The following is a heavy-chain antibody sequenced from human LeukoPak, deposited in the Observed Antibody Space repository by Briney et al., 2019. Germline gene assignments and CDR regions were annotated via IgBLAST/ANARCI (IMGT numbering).Heavy chain of an antibody. D-gene: IGHD1-26*01. Sequence: SVKVSCKASGFTFTSSAVQWVRQARGQRLEWIGWIVVGSGNTNYAQKFQERVTITRDMSTSTAYMEPSSLRSEDTAVYYCAADLGWELVHWYLDLWGRGTLVTVSS. CDR2: IVVGSGNT. CDR1: GFTFTSSA. J-gene: IGHJ2*01. V-gene: IGHV1-58*01. CDR3: AADLGWELVHWYLDL.